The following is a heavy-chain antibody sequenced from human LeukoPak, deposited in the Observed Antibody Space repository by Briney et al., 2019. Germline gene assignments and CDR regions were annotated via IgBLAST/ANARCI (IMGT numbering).Heavy chain of an antibody. Sequence: PSETLSLTCDVYGGSFSGYYWSWIRQPPGKGLEWIGEINHSGSTNYNPSLKSRVTISVDTSKNQFSLKLSSVTAADTAVYYCARGIWQYYGSGSYPLVYWGQGTLVTVSS. CDR2: INHSGST. D-gene: IGHD3-10*01. J-gene: IGHJ4*02. V-gene: IGHV4-34*01. CDR1: GGSFSGYY. CDR3: ARGIWQYYGSGSYPLVY.